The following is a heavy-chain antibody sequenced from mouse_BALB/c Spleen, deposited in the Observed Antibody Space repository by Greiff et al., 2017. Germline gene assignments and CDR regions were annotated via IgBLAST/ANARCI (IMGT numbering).Heavy chain of an antibody. D-gene: IGHD2-4*01. J-gene: IGHJ3*01. Sequence: QVQLQQSGAELVRPGTSVKVSCKASGYAFTNYLIEWVKQRPGQGLEWIGVINPGSGGTNYNGKFKGKATLTADKSSSTAYMQLSSLTSDDSAVYFCARGDDYDYAYWGQGTLVTVSA. CDR3: ARGDDYDYAY. V-gene: IGHV1-54*01. CDR2: INPGSGGT. CDR1: GYAFTNYL.